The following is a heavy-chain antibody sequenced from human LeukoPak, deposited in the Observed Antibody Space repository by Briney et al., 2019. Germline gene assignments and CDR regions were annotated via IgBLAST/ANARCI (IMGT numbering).Heavy chain of an antibody. CDR3: ARHLYCSSTSCPNWFDP. V-gene: IGHV4-39*01. CDR2: IYYSGST. CDR1: GGSISSSSYY. Sequence: SETLSLTCTVSGGSISSSSYYWGWIRQPPGKGLEWIGSIYYSGSTYCNPSLKSRVTISVDTSKNQFSLKLSSVTAADTAVYYCARHLYCSSTSCPNWFDPWGQGTLVTVSS. D-gene: IGHD2-2*01. J-gene: IGHJ5*02.